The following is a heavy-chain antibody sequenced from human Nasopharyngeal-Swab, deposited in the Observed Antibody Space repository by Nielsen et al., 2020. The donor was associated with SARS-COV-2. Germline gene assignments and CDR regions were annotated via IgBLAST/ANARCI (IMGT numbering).Heavy chain of an antibody. CDR3: VREGYSSGRAPALDH. Sequence: GESLKISCSASGFTFSNCIMHWVRQAPGKGLEYVSVINLDSIGDYAASVKGRLTISRDNFRNTVYLEMSSLRPEDTAVYYCVREGYSSGRAPALDHWGQGTLVTVSS. CDR1: GFTFSNCI. V-gene: IGHV3-64D*06. CDR2: INLDSIG. D-gene: IGHD2-15*01. J-gene: IGHJ4*02.